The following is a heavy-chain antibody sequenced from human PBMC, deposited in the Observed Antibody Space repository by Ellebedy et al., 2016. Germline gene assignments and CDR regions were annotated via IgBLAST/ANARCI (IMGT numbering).Heavy chain of an antibody. CDR3: ARHGVPNSGWIDY. D-gene: IGHD3-22*01. CDR1: GGSIRSSSYY. Sequence: SETLSLXXTVSGGSIRSSSYYWGWIRQPPGKGLEWIGSIYYSGSTYYNPSLKSRVTISVDTSKNQFSLKLSSVTAADTAVYYCARHGVPNSGWIDYWGQGTLVTVSS. V-gene: IGHV4-39*01. J-gene: IGHJ4*02. CDR2: IYYSGST.